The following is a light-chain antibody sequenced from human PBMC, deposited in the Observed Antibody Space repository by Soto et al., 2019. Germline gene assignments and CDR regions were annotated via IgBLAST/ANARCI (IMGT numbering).Light chain of an antibody. CDR3: MHPIHWQFT. V-gene: IGKV2-30*01. J-gene: IGKJ3*01. CDR1: QSLLYSDGKTY. CDR2: QVS. Sequence: DVVLTQSPVSLPVTLGQPASISFRSSQSLLYSDGKTYLNWFHQRPGQSPRRLIYQVSIRDSGVPVRLRGTGSSTDLTLQISRVEAEDMRVYYCMHPIHWQFTLGPGAKVDIK.